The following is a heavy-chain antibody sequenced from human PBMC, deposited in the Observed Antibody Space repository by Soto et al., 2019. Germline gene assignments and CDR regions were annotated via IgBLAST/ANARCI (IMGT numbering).Heavy chain of an antibody. J-gene: IGHJ4*02. CDR3: ARERRFLEWLLYDY. V-gene: IGHV3-33*01. D-gene: IGHD3-3*01. CDR1: GFTFSSYG. CDR2: IWYDGSNK. Sequence: GGSLRLSCAASGFTFSSYGMHWVRQAPGKGLEWVAVIWYDGSNKYYADSVKGRFTISRDNSKNTLYLQMNSLRAEDTAVYYCARERRFLEWLLYDYWGQGTLVTVSS.